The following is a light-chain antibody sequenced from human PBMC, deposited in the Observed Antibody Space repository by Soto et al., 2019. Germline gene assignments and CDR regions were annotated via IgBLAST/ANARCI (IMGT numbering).Light chain of an antibody. J-gene: IGKJ4*01. Sequence: EIVLTQSPGTLSLSPGERATLSCRASQSVTSSYLAWYQQMPGRAPRRLIYGASTRATGIPARFSGSGSGTEFTLTISSLQSEDFAVYYCQQRSNWPLTFGGGTKVDI. CDR1: QSVTSSY. CDR3: QQRSNWPLT. CDR2: GAS. V-gene: IGKV3D-20*02.